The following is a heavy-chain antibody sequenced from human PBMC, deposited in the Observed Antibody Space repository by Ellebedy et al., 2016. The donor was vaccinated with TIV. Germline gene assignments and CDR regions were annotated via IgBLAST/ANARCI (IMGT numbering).Heavy chain of an antibody. D-gene: IGHD2-2*02. V-gene: IGHV3-66*01. CDR3: TRGAFVVVVPASIEFDY. J-gene: IGHJ4*02. CDR1: GFTVSSNY. Sequence: GGSLRLXCAASGFTVSSNYMSWVRQAPGKGLEWVSVIYSGGSTYYADSVKGRFTISRDNAKNSLYLQMNSLSAEDTAVYYCTRGAFVVVVPASIEFDYWGQGTLVTVSS. CDR2: IYSGGST.